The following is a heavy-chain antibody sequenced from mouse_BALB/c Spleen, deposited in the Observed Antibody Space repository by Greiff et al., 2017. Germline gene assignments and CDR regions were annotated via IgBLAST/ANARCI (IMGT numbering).Heavy chain of an antibody. CDR3: ARDYYGSSIDY. CDR2: IRNKANGYTT. J-gene: IGHJ2*01. V-gene: IGHV7-3*02. Sequence: EVKVEESGGGLVQPGGSLRLSCATSGFTFTDYYMSWVRQPPGKALEWLGFIRNKANGYTTEYSASVKGRFTISRDNSQSILYLQMNTLRAEDSATYYCARDYYGSSIDYWGQGTTLTVSS. D-gene: IGHD1-1*01. CDR1: GFTFTDYY.